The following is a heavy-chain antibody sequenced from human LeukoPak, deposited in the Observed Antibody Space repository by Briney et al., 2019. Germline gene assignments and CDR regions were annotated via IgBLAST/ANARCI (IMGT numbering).Heavy chain of an antibody. J-gene: IGHJ4*02. Sequence: SETLSLTCAVSGYSISSGYYWGWIRQPPGKGLEWIGSIYHSGSTYYNPSLKSRVTISVDTSKNQFSLKLSPVTAADTAVYYCARQGDCDFWSGYYRRYFDYWGQGTLVTASS. D-gene: IGHD3-3*01. CDR1: GYSISSGYY. V-gene: IGHV4-38-2*01. CDR2: IYHSGST. CDR3: ARQGDCDFWSGYYRRYFDY.